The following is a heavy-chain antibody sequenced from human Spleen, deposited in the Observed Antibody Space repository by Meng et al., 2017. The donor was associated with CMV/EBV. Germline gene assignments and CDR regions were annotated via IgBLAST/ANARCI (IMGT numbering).Heavy chain of an antibody. V-gene: IGHV3-30-3*01. CDR1: GFTFSSYA. Sequence: GESLKISCAASGFTFSSYAMHWVRQDPGKGLEWVAVISYDGSNKYYADSVKGRFTISRDNSKNTLYLQMNSLRAEDTAVYYCARESERVVGSLNYYYYYGMDVWGQGTTVTVSS. CDR2: ISYDGSNK. D-gene: IGHD3-22*01. CDR3: ARESERVVGSLNYYYYYGMDV. J-gene: IGHJ6*02.